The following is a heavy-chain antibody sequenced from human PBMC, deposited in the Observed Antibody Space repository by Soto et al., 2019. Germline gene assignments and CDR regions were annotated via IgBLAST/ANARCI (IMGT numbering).Heavy chain of an antibody. Sequence: QVQLVQSGAEVKKPGASVKVSCKASGYTFTSYGISWVRQAPGQGLEWMGWISAYNGNTNYAQKLQGRVTMTTDTYTSTAYTELRSLRSDDTAVYYCARGHDSSGYYREDYYYYGMDVWGQGTTVTVSS. J-gene: IGHJ6*02. CDR2: ISAYNGNT. V-gene: IGHV1-18*01. CDR3: ARGHDSSGYYREDYYYYGMDV. D-gene: IGHD3-22*01. CDR1: GYTFTSYG.